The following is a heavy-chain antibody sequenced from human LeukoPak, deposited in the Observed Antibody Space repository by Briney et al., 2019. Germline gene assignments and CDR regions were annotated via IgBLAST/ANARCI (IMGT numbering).Heavy chain of an antibody. J-gene: IGHJ2*01. CDR2: ISSSGSTI. V-gene: IGHV3-48*03. CDR3: AREVDTLDDWYFDL. D-gene: IGHD5-18*01. CDR1: GFTFSSYE. Sequence: GGSLRLSCAASGFTFSSYEMNWVRQAPGKGLEWVSYISSSGSTIYYADSVKGRFTISRDNSKNTLYMQMNSLRAEDTAVYYCAREVDTLDDWYFDLWGRGTLVTVSS.